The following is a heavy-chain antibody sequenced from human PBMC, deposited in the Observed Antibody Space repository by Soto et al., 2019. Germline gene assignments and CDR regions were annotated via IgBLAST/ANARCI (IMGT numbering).Heavy chain of an antibody. Sequence: SETLSLTCTVSGDSLSRDDYCWRWIRQAPGKGLEWIGYICYGGSTYHSPSLKSRTSMSVDTSKKQFSLTLTSVTAADTAVYYCAREESGLFDYWGQGRLVTVSS. V-gene: IGHV4-30-4*01. CDR3: AREESGLFDY. CDR2: ICYGGST. D-gene: IGHD5-12*01. CDR1: GDSLSRDDYC. J-gene: IGHJ4*02.